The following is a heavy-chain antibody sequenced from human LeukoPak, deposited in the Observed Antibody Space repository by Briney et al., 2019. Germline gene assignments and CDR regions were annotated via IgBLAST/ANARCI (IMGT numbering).Heavy chain of an antibody. CDR1: GFTFSSYG. CDR2: TWYDGSNK. D-gene: IGHD2-2*01. CDR3: ARDIVVVPAAIPGYAFDI. V-gene: IGHV3-33*01. J-gene: IGHJ3*02. Sequence: GGSLRLSCAASGFTFSSYGMHWVRQAPGKGLEWVAVTWYDGSNKYYADSVKGRFTISRDNSKNTLYLQMNSLRAEDTAVYYCARDIVVVPAAIPGYAFDIWGQGTMVTVSS.